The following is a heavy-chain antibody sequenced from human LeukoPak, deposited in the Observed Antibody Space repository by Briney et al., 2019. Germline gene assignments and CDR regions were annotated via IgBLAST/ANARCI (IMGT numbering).Heavy chain of an antibody. CDR1: GVSISSGHYY. J-gene: IGHJ5*02. CDR2: VLYSGST. V-gene: IGHV4-39*07. D-gene: IGHD3-16*01. CDR3: ARHTIDTTLGGVPDYFDA. Sequence: MTSETLSLTCTVSGVSISSGHYYWAWIRQPPGRGLECIASVLYSGSTYYDPSFNGRVTLSVDTSKNQFSLRLSSVTAADTAIYYCARHTIDTTLGGVPDYFDAWGQGTPVTASS.